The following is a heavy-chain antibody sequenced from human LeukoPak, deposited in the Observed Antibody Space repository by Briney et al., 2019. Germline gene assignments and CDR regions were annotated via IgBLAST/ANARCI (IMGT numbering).Heavy chain of an antibody. CDR2: INPNSGGT. Sequence: ASVKVSCKASGYTFTGYYMHWVRQAPGQGLEWMGWINPNSGGTNYAQKFQGRVTMTRDTSISTAYMELSRLRSDDTAVYYCARDVSSTSSWWFDPGGQGTLVTVAS. J-gene: IGHJ5*02. CDR3: ARDVSSTSSWWFDP. CDR1: GYTFTGYY. V-gene: IGHV1-2*02. D-gene: IGHD2-2*01.